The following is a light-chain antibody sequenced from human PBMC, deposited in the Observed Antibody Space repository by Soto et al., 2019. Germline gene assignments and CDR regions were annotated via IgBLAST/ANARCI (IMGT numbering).Light chain of an antibody. Sequence: EIVMTPSPATLSVSPGERATLSCRASQSVSSNLAWYQQKPGQAHRLLIYGASTRATGIPARFSGSGSGTEFTLTISSLQSEDLAVYYCQQYNNWPRTFGQGSKGDIK. J-gene: IGKJ1*01. CDR1: QSVSSN. CDR3: QQYNNWPRT. V-gene: IGKV3-15*01. CDR2: GAS.